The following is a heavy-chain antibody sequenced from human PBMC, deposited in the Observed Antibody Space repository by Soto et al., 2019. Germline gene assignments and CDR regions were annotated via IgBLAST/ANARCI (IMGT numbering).Heavy chain of an antibody. Sequence: SETLSLTCTVSGGSISSYYWSWIRQPPGKGLEWIGYIYYSGSTNYNPSLKSRVTISVDTSKNQFSLKLSSVTAADTAVYYCARSKGDFWSGSPTVFDHWGQGTLVTVSS. D-gene: IGHD3-3*01. V-gene: IGHV4-59*01. CDR1: GGSISSYY. CDR2: IYYSGST. CDR3: ARSKGDFWSGSPTVFDH. J-gene: IGHJ4*02.